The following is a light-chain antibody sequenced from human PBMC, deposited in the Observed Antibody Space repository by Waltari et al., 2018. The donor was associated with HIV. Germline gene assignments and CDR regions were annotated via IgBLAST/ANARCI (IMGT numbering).Light chain of an antibody. CDR1: SSDVGAYNY. V-gene: IGLV2-8*01. CDR2: EVT. J-gene: IGLJ1*01. CDR3: SSYAGGRGGV. Sequence: QSALTQPPSASGSPGQSVTIPCTGTSSDVGAYNYVSWYKQHPGKAPKLMIYEVTKRPSGVPARFSGSKSGNTASLTVSGLQAEDEADYYCSSYAGGRGGVFGTGTTFTVL.